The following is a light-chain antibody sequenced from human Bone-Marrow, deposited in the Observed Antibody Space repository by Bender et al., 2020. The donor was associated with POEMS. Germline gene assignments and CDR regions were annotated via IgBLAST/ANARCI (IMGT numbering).Light chain of an antibody. V-gene: IGLV2-14*01. J-gene: IGLJ3*02. CDR3: TSYTSSNTLV. Sequence: QSALTQPRSVYGSPGQSVTISCAGTSSDLGGYNYVSWYQQHPGKAPKLMIYEVSNRPSGVSNRFSGSKSGNTASLTISGLQAEDAADYYCTSYTSSNTLVFGGGTKLTVL. CDR1: SSDLGGYNY. CDR2: EVS.